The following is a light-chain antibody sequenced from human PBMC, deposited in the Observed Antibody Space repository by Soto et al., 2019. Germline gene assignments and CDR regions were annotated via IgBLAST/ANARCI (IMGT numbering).Light chain of an antibody. J-gene: IGLJ1*01. CDR2: EVS. CDR3: CSYAGSYTYV. Sequence: QSALTQPASVSGSPGQSITISCTGTSNDVGGYNYVSWYQQHPGKAPKLVIYEVSHRPSGISDRFSGSKSGNTASLTISGLQAEDEADYYCCSYAGSYTYVFGTGTKLTVL. V-gene: IGLV2-14*01. CDR1: SNDVGGYNY.